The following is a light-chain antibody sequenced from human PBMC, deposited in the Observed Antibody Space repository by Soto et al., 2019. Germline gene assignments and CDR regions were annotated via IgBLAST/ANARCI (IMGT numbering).Light chain of an antibody. V-gene: IGLV1-47*01. CDR1: RSNIGSNY. Sequence: QSVLTQPHSASGTPGQRVTISCSGSRSNIGSNYVYWYQQLPGTAPKLLIYRNNQRPSGVPDRFSGSKSGTSASLAISGLRSEDEADYYCAAWDDSLSGLVFGGGTKLTVL. CDR3: AAWDDSLSGLV. J-gene: IGLJ2*01. CDR2: RNN.